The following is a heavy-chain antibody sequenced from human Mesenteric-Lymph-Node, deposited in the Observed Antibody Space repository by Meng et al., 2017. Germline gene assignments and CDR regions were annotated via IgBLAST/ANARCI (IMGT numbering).Heavy chain of an antibody. J-gene: IGHJ4*02. CDR1: GFTFSSYW. D-gene: IGHD1-26*01. CDR2: IKQDGSEK. Sequence: GESLKISCAASGFTFSSYWMSWVRQAPGKGLEWVANIKQDGSEKYYVDSVKGRFTISRDNAKNSLYLQMNGLRAEDTAVYYCASPSTCSGSYCDYWGQGTLVTVSS. V-gene: IGHV3-7*01. CDR3: ASPSTCSGSYCDY.